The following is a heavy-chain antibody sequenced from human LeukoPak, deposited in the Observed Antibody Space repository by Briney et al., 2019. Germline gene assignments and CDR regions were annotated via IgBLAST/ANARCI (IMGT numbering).Heavy chain of an antibody. D-gene: IGHD3-10*01. J-gene: IGHJ5*02. CDR2: ISGSGGST. CDR3: ASGHGSGSSRDLYNWFDP. Sequence: GGSLRLSCTASGFTFGDYAMSWVRQAPGKGLEWVSAISGSGGSTYYADSVKGRFTISRDNSKNTLYLQMNSLRAEDTAVYYCASGHGSGSSRDLYNWFDPWGQGTLVTVSS. CDR1: GFTFGDYA. V-gene: IGHV3-23*01.